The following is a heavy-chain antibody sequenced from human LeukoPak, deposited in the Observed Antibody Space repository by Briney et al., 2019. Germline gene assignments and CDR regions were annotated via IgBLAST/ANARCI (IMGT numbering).Heavy chain of an antibody. D-gene: IGHD6-13*01. CDR1: GFTFSSYG. CDR2: IRYDGSNK. CDR3: AKDKTAAGRPPTNLDY. V-gene: IGHV3-30*02. J-gene: IGHJ4*02. Sequence: PGGSLRLSCAASGFTFSSYGMHWVRQAPGKGLEWVAFIRYDGSNKYYADSVKGRFTISRDNSKNTLYLRMNSLRAEDTAVYYCAKDKTAAGRPPTNLDYWGQGTLVTVSS.